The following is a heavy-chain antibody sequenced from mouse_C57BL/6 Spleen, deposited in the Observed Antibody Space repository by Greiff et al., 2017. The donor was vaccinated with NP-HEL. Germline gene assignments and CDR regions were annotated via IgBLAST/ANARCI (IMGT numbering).Heavy chain of an antibody. Sequence: QVQLQQPGAELVRPGSSVKLSCKASGYTFTSYWMHWVKQRPIQGLEWIGNIDPSDSETHYNQKFKDKATLTVDKSSSTAYMQLSSLTSEDSAVYYCARYDSIGDAMDYWGQGTSVTVSS. CDR1: GYTFTSYW. CDR3: ARYDSIGDAMDY. J-gene: IGHJ4*01. D-gene: IGHD2-4*01. CDR2: IDPSDSET. V-gene: IGHV1-52*01.